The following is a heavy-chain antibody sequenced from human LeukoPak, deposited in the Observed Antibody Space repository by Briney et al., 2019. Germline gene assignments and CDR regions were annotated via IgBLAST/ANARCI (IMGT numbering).Heavy chain of an antibody. Sequence: ASVKVSCKASGGTFSSYAISWVRQAPGQGLEWMGGIIPIFGTANYAQKFQGRVTITADKSTSTAYMELSSLRSEDTAVYYCARGRREYYYYMDVWGKGTTVTISS. CDR1: GGTFSSYA. D-gene: IGHD1-26*01. J-gene: IGHJ6*03. V-gene: IGHV1-69*06. CDR3: ARGRREYYYYMDV. CDR2: IIPIFGTA.